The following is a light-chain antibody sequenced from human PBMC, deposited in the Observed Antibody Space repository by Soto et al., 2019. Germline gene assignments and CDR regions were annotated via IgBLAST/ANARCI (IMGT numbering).Light chain of an antibody. V-gene: IGKV1-6*01. Sequence: TRSPSSLSTSVGDRVAITCRASQGIRNDLGWYQQRPGKAPKLLIYAASSLESGVPSRLSGSGSGTDFTLTISSLQPEDFATYFCLQDHNYPRTFGQGTKVDSK. CDR3: LQDHNYPRT. CDR2: AAS. J-gene: IGKJ1*01. CDR1: QGIRND.